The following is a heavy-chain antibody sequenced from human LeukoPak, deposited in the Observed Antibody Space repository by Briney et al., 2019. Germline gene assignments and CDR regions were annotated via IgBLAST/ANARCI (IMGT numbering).Heavy chain of an antibody. D-gene: IGHD2-2*01. CDR1: GFSLTSYW. Sequence: GGSLRLSCAASGFSLTSYWMHWVRQAPGKGLVWVSRINSDGRTTSYADPVKGRFTISRDNAKNTVYLQMNSLRVEDTAVYYCAREAPRPYYCSSTSCPPGYWGQGTLVTVSS. V-gene: IGHV3-74*01. J-gene: IGHJ4*02. CDR2: INSDGRTT. CDR3: AREAPRPYYCSSTSCPPGY.